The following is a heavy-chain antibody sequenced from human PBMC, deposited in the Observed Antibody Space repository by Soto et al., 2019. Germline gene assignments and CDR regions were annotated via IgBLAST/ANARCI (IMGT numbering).Heavy chain of an antibody. D-gene: IGHD4-17*01. J-gene: IGHJ4*02. Sequence: EVQLVESGGGLVQPGRSLRLSCAAAGFTFNDYAMHWVRQAPGKGLEWVSGINWNSGFIVYADSVKGRFTISRDNAKNSLHLQRHSLRPEDTALYFCAKDMGYGEFSLVAFFDYWGLGTLVTVSS. CDR2: INWNSGFI. CDR1: GFTFNDYA. V-gene: IGHV3-9*01. CDR3: AKDMGYGEFSLVAFFDY.